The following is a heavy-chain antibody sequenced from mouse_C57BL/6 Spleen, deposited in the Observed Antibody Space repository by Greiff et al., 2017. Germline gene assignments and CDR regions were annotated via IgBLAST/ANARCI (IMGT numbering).Heavy chain of an antibody. Sequence: QVQLQQSGPELVKPGASVKISCKASGYAFSSSWMNWVKQRPGKGLEWIGRIYPGDGDTNYNGKFKGKATLTADKSSSTAYMQLSSLTSEDSAVYFCAGGSRKYFDVWGTGTTVTVSS. CDR3: AGGSRKYFDV. CDR2: IYPGDGDT. V-gene: IGHV1-82*01. CDR1: GYAFSSSW. D-gene: IGHD1-1*01. J-gene: IGHJ1*03.